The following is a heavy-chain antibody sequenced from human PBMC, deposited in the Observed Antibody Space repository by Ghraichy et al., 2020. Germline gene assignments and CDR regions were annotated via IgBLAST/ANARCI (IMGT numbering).Heavy chain of an antibody. CDR2: IYSGGST. V-gene: IGHV3-53*04. J-gene: IGHJ6*02. Sequence: GGSLRLSCAASGFTVSSNYMSWVRQAPGKGLEWVSVIYSGGSTYYADSVKGRFTISRHNSKNTLYLQMNSLRAEDTAVYYCARDKSPDESRGYYYGMDVWGQGTTVTVSS. CDR3: ARDKSPDESRGYYYGMDV. CDR1: GFTVSSNY.